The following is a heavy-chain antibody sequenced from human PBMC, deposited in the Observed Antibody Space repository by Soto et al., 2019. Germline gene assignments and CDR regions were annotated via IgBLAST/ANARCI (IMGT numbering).Heavy chain of an antibody. Sequence: QVQLVQSGAEVKKPGASVKVSCKASGYTFTSYYMHWVRQAPGQGLEWMGIINPSGGSTSYAQKFQGRFTMARDMFTSTVDMELSSVRSEDTTVYYCARRRQGYCGGDCSDAFDIWGQGTMVTVSS. CDR2: INPSGGST. D-gene: IGHD2-21*01. CDR1: GYTFTSYY. CDR3: ARRRQGYCGGDCSDAFDI. J-gene: IGHJ3*02. V-gene: IGHV1-46*01.